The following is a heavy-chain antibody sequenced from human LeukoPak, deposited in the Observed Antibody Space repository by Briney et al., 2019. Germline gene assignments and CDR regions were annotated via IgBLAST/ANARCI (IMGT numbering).Heavy chain of an antibody. J-gene: IGHJ6*02. D-gene: IGHD2-21*01. V-gene: IGHV1-69*04. CDR1: GGTFSSYA. Sequence: SVKVSCKASGGTFSSYAISWVRQAPGQGLEWMGRIIPILGIANYAQKFQGRVTITVDKSTSTAYMELSSLRSEDTAVYYCAGPGDATGYYYYGMDVWGQGTTVTVSS. CDR3: AGPGDATGYYYYGMDV. CDR2: IIPILGIA.